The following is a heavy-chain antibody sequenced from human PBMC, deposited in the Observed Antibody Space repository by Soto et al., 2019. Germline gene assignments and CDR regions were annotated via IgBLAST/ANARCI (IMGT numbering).Heavy chain of an antibody. J-gene: IGHJ4*02. CDR1: GFSLTTDGVG. V-gene: IGHV2-5*01. D-gene: IGHD4-4*01. Sequence: QITLKESGPTLVKPTQTLTLTCTFSGFSLTTDGVGVDWIRQPPGKALEWLGLMYWNDEERYRPSPQSRLTITKDTSRNQVVLTMTNMDPVDTATYYCAHRTTVTSGINWGQGTLVTVSS. CDR3: AHRTTVTSGIN. CDR2: MYWNDEE.